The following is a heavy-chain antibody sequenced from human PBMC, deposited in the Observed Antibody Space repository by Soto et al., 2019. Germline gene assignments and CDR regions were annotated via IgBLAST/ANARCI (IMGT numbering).Heavy chain of an antibody. D-gene: IGHD3-10*01. CDR3: ARDFYYYGSGTMGGYFDY. CDR1: GLTVSSNY. Sequence: EVQLVESGGGLVQPGGSLRLSCAASGLTVSSNYMSWVRQAPGKGLEWVSVIYSGGSTYYADSVKGRFTISRDNSKNTLYLQMNSLRAEDTAVHYCARDFYYYGSGTMGGYFDYWDQGTLVTVSS. V-gene: IGHV3-66*01. CDR2: IYSGGST. J-gene: IGHJ4*02.